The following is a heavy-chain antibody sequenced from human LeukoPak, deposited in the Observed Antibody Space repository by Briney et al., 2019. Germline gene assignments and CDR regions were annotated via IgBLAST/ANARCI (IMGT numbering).Heavy chain of an antibody. CDR2: ISYDGSNK. CDR1: GFTFSDYY. J-gene: IGHJ4*02. CDR3: ANGRALTWDIVVVPAAEFDY. Sequence: PGGSLRLSCAASGFTFSDYYMSWIRQAPGKGLEWVAVISYDGSNKYYADSVKGRFTISRDNSKNPLYLQMNSLRAEDTAVYYCANGRALTWDIVVVPAAEFDYWGQGTLVTVSS. D-gene: IGHD2-2*01. V-gene: IGHV3-30*18.